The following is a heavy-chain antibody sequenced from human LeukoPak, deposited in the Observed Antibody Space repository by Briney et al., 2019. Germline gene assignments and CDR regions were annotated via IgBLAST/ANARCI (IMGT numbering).Heavy chain of an antibody. CDR1: GYTFISYH. Sequence: ASVRVSCRASGYTFISYHINWGRQASGQGLEWMGWMNPNSGDRGYAQNFQGRVTITSDTSISTAYMELSSLRSEDTAVYFCARTTLLTASGYDYWGQGTLVTVSS. CDR2: MNPNSGDR. J-gene: IGHJ4*02. D-gene: IGHD2-21*02. CDR3: ARTTLLTASGYDY. V-gene: IGHV1-8*03.